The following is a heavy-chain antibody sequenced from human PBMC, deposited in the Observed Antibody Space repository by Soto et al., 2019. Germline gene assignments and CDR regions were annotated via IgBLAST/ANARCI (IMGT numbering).Heavy chain of an antibody. J-gene: IGHJ5*02. V-gene: IGHV1-18*04. D-gene: IGHD1-26*01. CDR2: ISAYNGNT. CDR3: ARGLGQWELLRLDENWFDP. CDR1: GYTFTSYG. Sequence: QVQLVQSGAEVKKPGASVKVSCKASGYTFTSYGISWVRQAPGQGLEWMEWISAYNGNTNYAQKLQGRVTMTTDTSTSTAYMELRSLRSDDTAVYYCARGLGQWELLRLDENWFDPWGQGTLVTVSS.